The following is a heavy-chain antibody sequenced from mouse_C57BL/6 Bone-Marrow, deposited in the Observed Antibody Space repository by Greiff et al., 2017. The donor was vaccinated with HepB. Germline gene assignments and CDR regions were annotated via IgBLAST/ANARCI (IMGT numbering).Heavy chain of an antibody. CDR3: TRDRTTVVADV. V-gene: IGHV5-9-1*02. D-gene: IGHD1-1*01. CDR1: GFTFSSYA. J-gene: IGHJ1*03. CDR2: ISSGGDYI. Sequence: EVKLMESGEGLVKPGGSLKLSCAASGFTFSSYAMSWVRQTPEKRLEWVAYISSGGDYIYYADTVKGRFTISRDNASNTLYLQMSSLKSEDTAMYYCTRDRTTVVADVWGTGTTVTVSS.